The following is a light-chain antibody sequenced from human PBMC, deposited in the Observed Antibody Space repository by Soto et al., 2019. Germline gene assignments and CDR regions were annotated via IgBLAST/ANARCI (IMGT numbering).Light chain of an antibody. CDR1: SSNIGNNF. V-gene: IGLV1-51*01. Sequence: QSVLTQPPSMSAAAGHKVTISCAGSSSNIGNNFVSWYQQFPGTAPKLLIFDNGQRPSGIPDRFFGAKSGSSATLSITGPQTGDEAIYYCATWDTKLNGVVFGGGTKLTVL. J-gene: IGLJ2*01. CDR2: DNG. CDR3: ATWDTKLNGVV.